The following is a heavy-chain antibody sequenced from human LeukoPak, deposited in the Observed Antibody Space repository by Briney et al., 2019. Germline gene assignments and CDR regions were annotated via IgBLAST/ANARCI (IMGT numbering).Heavy chain of an antibody. V-gene: IGHV1-69*05. CDR2: IIPIFGTA. J-gene: IGHJ4*02. D-gene: IGHD6-6*01. Sequence: GASVKVSCKASGGIFSSYAISWVRQAPGQGLEWMGGIIPIFGTANYAQKFQGRVTITTDESTSTAYMELSSLRSEDTAVYYCARDNRRLAARSGYYFDYWGQGTLVTVSS. CDR1: GGIFSSYA. CDR3: ARDNRRLAARSGYYFDY.